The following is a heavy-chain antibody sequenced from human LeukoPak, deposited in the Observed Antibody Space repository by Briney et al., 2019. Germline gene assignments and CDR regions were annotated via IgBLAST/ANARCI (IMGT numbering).Heavy chain of an antibody. V-gene: IGHV1-46*01. D-gene: IGHD2-2*01. CDR3: ARLVPQGMDV. Sequence: ASVKVSCKASGYTFTSYYMHWVRQAPGQGLEWVGIINPSGGDTNYAQKFQGRVTMTRDTSTGTVYMELSSLRSEDTAVYYCARLVPQGMDVWGQGTTVTVSS. CDR2: INPSGGDT. CDR1: GYTFTSYY. J-gene: IGHJ6*02.